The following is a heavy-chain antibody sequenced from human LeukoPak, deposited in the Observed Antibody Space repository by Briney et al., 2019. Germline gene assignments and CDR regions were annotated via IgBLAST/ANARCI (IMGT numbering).Heavy chain of an antibody. CDR2: ISGSGGST. CDR1: GFTFSSYA. Sequence: GGSLRLSCAASGFTFSSYAMSWVRQAPGKGLEWVSAISGSGGSTYYADSVKGRFTISRDNSKYTLYLQMNSLRAEDTAVYYCAKGLDGDYEVGSYFDYWGQGTLVTVSS. V-gene: IGHV3-23*01. D-gene: IGHD4-17*01. J-gene: IGHJ4*02. CDR3: AKGLDGDYEVGSYFDY.